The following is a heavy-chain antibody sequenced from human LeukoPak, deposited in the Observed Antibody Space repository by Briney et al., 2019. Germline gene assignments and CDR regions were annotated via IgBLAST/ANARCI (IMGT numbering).Heavy chain of an antibody. D-gene: IGHD3-10*01. CDR2: IYYSGST. CDR3: ARGHRITMVRGVPWFDP. J-gene: IGHJ5*02. Sequence: SETLSLTCTVSGGSISSGGYYWSWIRQHPGKGLEWIGYIYYSGSTYYNPSLKSRVTISVDTSKNQFSLKLSSVTAADTAVYYCARGHRITMVRGVPWFDPWGQGTLVTVSS. CDR1: GGSISSGGYY. V-gene: IGHV4-31*03.